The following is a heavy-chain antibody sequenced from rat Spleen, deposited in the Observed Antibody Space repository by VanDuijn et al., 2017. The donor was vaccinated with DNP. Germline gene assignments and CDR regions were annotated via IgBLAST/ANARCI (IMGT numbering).Heavy chain of an antibody. CDR1: GFTFSDYN. CDR3: ATFTTGG. Sequence: EVQLVESGGGLVQPGRSLKLSCAASGFTFSDYNMAWVRQAPKKGLEWVATITHTGGSTYYPESVKGRFTISRENAKSTIYLQMDSLRSEDTATYYCATFTTGGWGQGTLVTVSS. J-gene: IGHJ3*01. D-gene: IGHD4-2*01. V-gene: IGHV5-7*01. CDR2: ITHTGGST.